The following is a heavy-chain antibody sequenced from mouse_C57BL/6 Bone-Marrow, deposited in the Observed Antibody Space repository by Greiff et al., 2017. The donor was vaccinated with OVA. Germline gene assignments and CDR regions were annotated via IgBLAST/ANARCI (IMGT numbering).Heavy chain of an antibody. D-gene: IGHD1-1*01. V-gene: IGHV5-4*01. CDR3: ARDLYGSSLDY. J-gene: IGHJ2*01. CDR1: GFTFSSYA. CDR2: ISDGGSYT. Sequence: EVQLKESGGGLVKPGGSLKLSCAASGFTFSSYAMSWVRQTPEKRLEWVATISDGGSYTYYPDNVKGRFTISRDNAKNNLYLQMSHLKSEDTAMYYCARDLYGSSLDYWGQGTTLTVSS.